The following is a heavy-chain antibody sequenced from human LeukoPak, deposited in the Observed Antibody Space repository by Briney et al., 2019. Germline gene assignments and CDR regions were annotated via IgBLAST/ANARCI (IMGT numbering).Heavy chain of an antibody. V-gene: IGHV3-23*01. CDR2: ISGSGGST. CDR1: GITLSNYG. D-gene: IGHD6-19*01. Sequence: GGSLRLSCAVSGITLSNYGMSWVRQAPGKGLEWVAGISGSGGSTNYADSVKGRFTISRDNPTNTLFLQMNSLRAEDTAVYYCARVSSLAVAGFFDYWGQGILVTVSS. J-gene: IGHJ4*02. CDR3: ARVSSLAVAGFFDY.